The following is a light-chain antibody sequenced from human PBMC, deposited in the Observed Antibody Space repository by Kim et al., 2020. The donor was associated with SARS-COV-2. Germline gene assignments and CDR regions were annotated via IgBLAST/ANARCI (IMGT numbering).Light chain of an antibody. J-gene: IGKJ2*01. CDR3: QKYNSLPYT. V-gene: IGKV1-27*01. CDR2: AAS. Sequence: SASVGDRVTITCRASQGISNYLAWFQQKSGKVPKLLISAASTVQSGVPSRFSGSGSGTDFTLTISSLQPDDVATYYCQKYNSLPYTFGQGTKLEIK. CDR1: QGISNY.